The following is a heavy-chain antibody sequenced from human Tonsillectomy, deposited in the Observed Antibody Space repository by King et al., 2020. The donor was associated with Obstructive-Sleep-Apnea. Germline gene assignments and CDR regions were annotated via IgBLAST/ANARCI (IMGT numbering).Heavy chain of an antibody. D-gene: IGHD2-21*01. J-gene: IGHJ4*02. CDR1: GYTFTSYW. V-gene: IGHV1-46*01. CDR2: INPSGGTA. CDR3: ARAESRRLAYFDH. Sequence: VQLVESGAEVKKPGASVSVSCTTSGYTFTSYWMAWVRQAPGQGLEWMGVINPSGGTATYAQKFQGRVTMTSDTSTTTVSMELSSLRSDDTAVYYCARAESRRLAYFDHWGQGTLVTVSS.